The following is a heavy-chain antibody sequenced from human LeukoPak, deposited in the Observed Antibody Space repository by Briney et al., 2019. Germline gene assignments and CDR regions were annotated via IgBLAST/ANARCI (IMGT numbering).Heavy chain of an antibody. Sequence: ASVKVSCKASGYTFTGYCMHWVRQAPGQGLEWMGWINPNSGGTNYAQKFQGRVTMTRDTSISTAYMELSRLRSDDTAVYYCARGVYSSSWYGWFDPWGQGTLVTVSS. V-gene: IGHV1-2*02. CDR1: GYTFTGYC. J-gene: IGHJ5*02. D-gene: IGHD6-13*01. CDR3: ARGVYSSSWYGWFDP. CDR2: INPNSGGT.